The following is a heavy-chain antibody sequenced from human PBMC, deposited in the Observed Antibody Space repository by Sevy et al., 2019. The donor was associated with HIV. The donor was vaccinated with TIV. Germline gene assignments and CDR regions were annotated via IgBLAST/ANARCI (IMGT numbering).Heavy chain of an antibody. J-gene: IGHJ4*02. V-gene: IGHV4-59*01. CDR3: ARDSVLSPRVFDS. CDR1: GGSMSSYF. Sequence: AESLSLTCTVSGGSMSSYFWSWIRQPPGKGLERIGYIYYTGTTNYNPSLKSRLTMSLDTSKNRFSLKLTAVTAADTAVYYCARDSVLSPRVFDSWGQGTLVIVSS. D-gene: IGHD3-10*01. CDR2: IYYTGTT.